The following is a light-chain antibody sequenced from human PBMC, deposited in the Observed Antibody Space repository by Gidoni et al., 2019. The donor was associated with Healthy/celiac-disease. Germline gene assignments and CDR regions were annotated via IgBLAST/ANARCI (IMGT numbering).Light chain of an antibody. V-gene: IGKV3-20*01. Sequence: EIVLTQSPGTLSLSPGERATLPCRASQSISSSYLAWYQQKPGQAPRLLIYGASNRATGIPDRFSGSGSGTDFTLTISRLEPEDFAVYYCQQYVNSPRTYGQGTKVEIK. CDR2: GAS. CDR1: QSISSSY. J-gene: IGKJ1*01. CDR3: QQYVNSPRT.